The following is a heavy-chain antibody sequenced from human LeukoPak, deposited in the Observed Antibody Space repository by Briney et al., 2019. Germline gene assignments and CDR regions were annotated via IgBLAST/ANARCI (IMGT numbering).Heavy chain of an antibody. D-gene: IGHD3-10*01. V-gene: IGHV4-34*01. CDR2: INHSGST. CDR3: ARVRILWFGELDAFDI. J-gene: IGHJ3*02. Sequence: SETLSLTCAVYGGSFSGYYWSGIRQPPGKGLEWIGEINHSGSTNYNPSLKSRVTISVDTSKNQFSLKLSSVTAADTAVYYCARVRILWFGELDAFDIWGQGTMVTVSS. CDR1: GGSFSGYY.